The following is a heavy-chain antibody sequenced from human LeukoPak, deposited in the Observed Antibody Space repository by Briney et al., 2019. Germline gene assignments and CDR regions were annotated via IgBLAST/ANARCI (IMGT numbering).Heavy chain of an antibody. V-gene: IGHV3-30*03. CDR2: ISYDGSNK. D-gene: IGHD4-23*01. Sequence: PGGSLRLSCAASGFTFSSYAMSWVRQAPGKGLEWVAVISYDGSNKYYADSVKGRFTISRDNSKNTLYLQMNSLRAEDTAVYYCATEDYGGPFDYWGQGTLVTVSS. CDR3: ATEDYGGPFDY. CDR1: GFTFSSYA. J-gene: IGHJ4*02.